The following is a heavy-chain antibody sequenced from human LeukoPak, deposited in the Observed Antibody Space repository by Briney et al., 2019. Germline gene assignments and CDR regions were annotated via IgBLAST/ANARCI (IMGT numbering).Heavy chain of an antibody. CDR3: ARDTYGILTGYYKWAFDI. J-gene: IGHJ3*02. V-gene: IGHV3-21*06. CDR1: GFTFSSYD. Sequence: KPGRSLRLSCAASGFTFSSYDMHWVRQAPGKGLEWVSSISSSSSYIYYADSVKGRFTISRDNAKNSLYLQMNSLRAEDTAVYYCARDTYGILTGYYKWAFDIWGQGTMVTVSS. D-gene: IGHD3-9*01. CDR2: ISSSSSYI.